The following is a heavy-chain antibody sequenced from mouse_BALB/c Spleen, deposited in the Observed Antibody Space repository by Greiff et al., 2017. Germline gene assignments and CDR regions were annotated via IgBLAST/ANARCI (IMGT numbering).Heavy chain of an antibody. CDR3: ARPTTVVAPYAMDY. Sequence: QVQLKESGPDLVAPSQSLSITCTVSGFSLTSYGVHWVRQPPGKGLEWLVVIWSDGSTTYNSALKSRLSISKDNSKSQVFLKMNSLQTDDTAMYYCARPTTVVAPYAMDYWGQGTSVTVSS. V-gene: IGHV2-6-2*01. D-gene: IGHD1-1*01. CDR1: GFSLTSYG. J-gene: IGHJ4*01. CDR2: IWSDGST.